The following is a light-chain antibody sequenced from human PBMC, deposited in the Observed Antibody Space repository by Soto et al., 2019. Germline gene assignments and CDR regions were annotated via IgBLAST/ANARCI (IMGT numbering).Light chain of an antibody. V-gene: IGKV3-11*01. CDR1: QSVKTF. Sequence: QARAPLSSSAGQRATLSCRASQSVKTFLVWYQHRPGQAPRVLIYDASHRASGIPARFSGSGSATDLSLPISHPEPDALAVYYCPQRTNWIFGHGTKVDIK. CDR2: DAS. J-gene: IGKJ3*01. CDR3: PQRTNWI.